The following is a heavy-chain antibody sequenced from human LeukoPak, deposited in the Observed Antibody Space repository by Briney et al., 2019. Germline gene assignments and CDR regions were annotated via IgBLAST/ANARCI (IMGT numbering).Heavy chain of an antibody. V-gene: IGHV1-69*13. D-gene: IGHD1-26*01. CDR2: IIPIFGTA. J-gene: IGHJ4*02. Sequence: SVKVSCKASGGTFSSYAISWVRQAPGQGLEWMGGIIPIFGTANYAQKFQGRVTITADESTSTAYMELSSLRSEDTAVYYCARGGDRVGATLSYWGQGTLVTVSS. CDR1: GGTFSSYA. CDR3: ARGGDRVGATLSY.